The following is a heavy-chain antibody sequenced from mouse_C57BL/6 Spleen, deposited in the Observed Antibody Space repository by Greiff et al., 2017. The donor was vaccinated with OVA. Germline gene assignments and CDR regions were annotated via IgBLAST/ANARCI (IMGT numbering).Heavy chain of an antibody. CDR3: TGATV. CDR1: GFTFSNYW. J-gene: IGHJ1*03. V-gene: IGHV6-3*01. Sequence: DVMLVESGGGLVQPGGSMKLSCVASGFTFSNYWMNWVRQSPEKGLEWVAQIRLKSDNYATHYAESVKGRFTISRDDSKSSVYLQMNNLRAEDTGIYYCTGATVWGTGTTVTVSS. CDR2: IRLKSDNYAT. D-gene: IGHD1-1*01.